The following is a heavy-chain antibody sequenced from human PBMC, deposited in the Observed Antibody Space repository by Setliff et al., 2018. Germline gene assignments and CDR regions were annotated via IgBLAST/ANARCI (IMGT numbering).Heavy chain of an antibody. CDR3: ARDTLTLGDITLFDY. CDR2: INLNTGNI. CDR1: GFTFTDYL. V-gene: IGHV1-2*02. D-gene: IGHD3-16*01. Sequence: AASVKVSCKAYGFTFTDYLMNWMRQAPEQGLEWMGRINLNTGNIFYAQEFQGRVTLTRDTSISTAYMELTGLRYDDTAIYYCARDTLTLGDITLFDYWGQGTLVTVSS. J-gene: IGHJ4*02.